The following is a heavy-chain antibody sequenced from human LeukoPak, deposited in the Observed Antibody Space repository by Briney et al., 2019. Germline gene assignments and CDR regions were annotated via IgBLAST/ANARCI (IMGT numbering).Heavy chain of an antibody. D-gene: IGHD3-10*01. J-gene: IGHJ6*02. CDR3: ARDSGLYYYGSGVGDYGMDV. CDR2: IYYSGST. V-gene: IGHV4-59*01. CDR1: GGSISSYY. Sequence: SETLSLTCTVSGGSISSYYWSWIRQPPGKGLEWIGYIYYSGSTNYNPSLKSRVTISVDTSKNQFSLKLSSVTAADTAVYYCARDSGLYYYGSGVGDYGMDVWGQGTAVTVSS.